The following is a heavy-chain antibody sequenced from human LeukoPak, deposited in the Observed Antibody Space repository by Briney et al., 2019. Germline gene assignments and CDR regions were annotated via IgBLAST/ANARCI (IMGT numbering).Heavy chain of an antibody. CDR2: VNHSGST. V-gene: IGHV4-39*07. J-gene: IGHJ5*02. D-gene: IGHD2-15*01. CDR3: ARVLSIVVVLGATFWFDP. CDR1: GGSVSSTTDY. Sequence: SETLSLTCTVSGGSVSSTTDYWGWIRQPPGKGLEWIGDVNHSGSTNYNPSLKSRVTISVDTSKNQFSLKLSSVTAADTAVYHCARVLSIVVVLGATFWFDPWGQGTLVTVSS.